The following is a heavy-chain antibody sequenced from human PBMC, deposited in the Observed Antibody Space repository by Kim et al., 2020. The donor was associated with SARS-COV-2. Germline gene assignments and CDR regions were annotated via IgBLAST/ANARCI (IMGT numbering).Heavy chain of an antibody. J-gene: IGHJ3*02. Sequence: SETLSLTCAVYGGSFSGYYWSWIRQPPGKGLEWIGEINHSGSTNYNPSLKSRVTISVDTAKNQFSLKLSSVTAADTAVCYCARRRDYVWGSYRDGGAFDIWGQGTMVTVSS. D-gene: IGHD3-16*02. V-gene: IGHV4-34*01. CDR2: INHSGST. CDR3: ARRRDYVWGSYRDGGAFDI. CDR1: GGSFSGYY.